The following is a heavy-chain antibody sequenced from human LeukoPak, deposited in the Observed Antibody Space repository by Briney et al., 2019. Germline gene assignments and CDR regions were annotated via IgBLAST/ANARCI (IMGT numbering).Heavy chain of an antibody. V-gene: IGHV1-46*01. CDR2: INPTGGST. CDR3: AIDHYHKIHSVMVTAPDY. Sequence: ASVKVSCNASGYIFTNYYIHWMRQATGEGLEWWGIINPTGGSTSYAQKFQGRGTITTYAYTRTVYMELRSLRSEDTAVYYCAIDHYHKIHSVMVTAPDYWGQGTLVIVSS. J-gene: IGHJ4*02. CDR1: GYIFTNYY. D-gene: IGHD2-21*02.